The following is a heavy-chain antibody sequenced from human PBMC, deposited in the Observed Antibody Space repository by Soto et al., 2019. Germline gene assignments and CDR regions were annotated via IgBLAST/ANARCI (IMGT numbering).Heavy chain of an antibody. V-gene: IGHV3-53*01. CDR1: GFNVNTDY. Sequence: PGGSLRLSCAASGFNVNTDYMNWVRQTPGKGLEWVSFIYNGESTHYADSVKGRFTISSDKSKNTLYLQMNSLRVEDTAVYYCARDGRGLGKLPLFEYWGQGTLVTVSS. CDR3: ARDGRGLGKLPLFEY. J-gene: IGHJ4*02. CDR2: IYNGEST. D-gene: IGHD3-16*01.